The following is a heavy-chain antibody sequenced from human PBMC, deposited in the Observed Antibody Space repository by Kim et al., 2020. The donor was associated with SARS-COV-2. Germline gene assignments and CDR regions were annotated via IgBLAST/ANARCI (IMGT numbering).Heavy chain of an antibody. V-gene: IGHV3-43*01. CDR3: AKEGSVYAIYYYGMDV. J-gene: IGHJ6*02. D-gene: IGHD2-8*01. Sequence: YVKGRFNISRDNSKNSLYLKMNSLRTEDTALYYCAKEGSVYAIYYYGMDVWGQGPTVTVSS.